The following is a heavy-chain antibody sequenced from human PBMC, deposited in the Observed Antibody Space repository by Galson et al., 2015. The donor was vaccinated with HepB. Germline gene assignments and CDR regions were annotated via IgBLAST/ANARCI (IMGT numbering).Heavy chain of an antibody. J-gene: IGHJ4*02. Sequence: SLRLSCAASGLTFRNFAMSWVRQASGKGLEWVSGITGSGGSTYYADSVKGRFTISRDNSKKTLYLQMNSLRAEDTAVYYCADLGYGDYGDHWGQGVLVTVSS. D-gene: IGHD4-17*01. CDR1: GLTFRNFA. CDR2: ITGSGGST. CDR3: ADLGYGDYGDH. V-gene: IGHV3-23*01.